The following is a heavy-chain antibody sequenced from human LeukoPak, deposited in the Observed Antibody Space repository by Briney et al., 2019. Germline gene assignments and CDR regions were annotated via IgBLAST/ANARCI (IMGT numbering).Heavy chain of an antibody. D-gene: IGHD6-19*01. V-gene: IGHV4-4*07. CDR1: GGSISSYY. CDR2: IYTSGST. CDR3: ARDIQQWLDSDAFDI. J-gene: IGHJ3*02. Sequence: SETLSLTCTVSGGSISSYYWSWIRQPAGKGLEWIGRIYTSGSTNYTPSLKSRVIMSVDTSKNQFSLQLSSVTAADTAVYYCARDIQQWLDSDAFDIWGQGTMVTVSS.